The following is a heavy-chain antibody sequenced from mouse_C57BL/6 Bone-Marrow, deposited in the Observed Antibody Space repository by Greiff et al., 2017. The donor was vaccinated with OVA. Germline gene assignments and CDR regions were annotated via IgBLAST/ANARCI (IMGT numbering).Heavy chain of an antibody. J-gene: IGHJ4*01. D-gene: IGHD4-1*01. V-gene: IGHV3-1*01. CDR2: ISYSGST. CDR1: GYSITSGYD. Sequence: EVQLVESGPGMVKPSQSLSLTCTVTGYSITSGYDWHWIRHFPGNKLEWMGYISYSGSTNYNPSLKSRISITHDTSKNHFFLKLNSVTTEDTATYYCARDTGTGPYYYAMDYWGQGTSVTVSS. CDR3: ARDTGTGPYYYAMDY.